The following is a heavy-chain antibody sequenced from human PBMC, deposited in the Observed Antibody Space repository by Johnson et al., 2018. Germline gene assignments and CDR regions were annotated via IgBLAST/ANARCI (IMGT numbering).Heavy chain of an antibody. D-gene: IGHD3-3*01. CDR2: IVTAGDT. Sequence: VQLVQSGGGLVQPGGSLRLSCAASGFTFSSYDMHWVRQATGKGLEWVSAIVTAGDTYYPASVKGLFTISRENAKNSLYLQMNRLRAEDTALYYCAKDTRFYGMDVWGQGTTVTVSS. CDR1: GFTFSSYD. V-gene: IGHV3-13*01. J-gene: IGHJ6*02. CDR3: AKDTRFYGMDV.